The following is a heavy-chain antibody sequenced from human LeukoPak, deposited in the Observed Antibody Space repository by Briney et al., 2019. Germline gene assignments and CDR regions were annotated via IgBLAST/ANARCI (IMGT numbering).Heavy chain of an antibody. J-gene: IGHJ5*02. CDR3: ARDLVVAARFSGFGFDP. V-gene: IGHV3-53*01. CDR2: IYSGGST. D-gene: IGHD2-15*01. CDR1: GFTVSSNY. Sequence: PGGSLRLSCAASGFTVSSNYMSWVRQAPGKGLEWVSVIYSGGSTYYADSVKGRFTISRDNAKNSLYLQMNNLRAEDTAVYYCARDLVVAARFSGFGFDPWGQGTLVTVSS.